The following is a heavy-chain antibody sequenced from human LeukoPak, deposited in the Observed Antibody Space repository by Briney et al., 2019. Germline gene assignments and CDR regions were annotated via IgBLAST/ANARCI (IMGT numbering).Heavy chain of an antibody. CDR2: INHSGST. CDR3: ARGSIAARLNYFDY. J-gene: IGHJ4*02. CDR1: GGSFSGYY. D-gene: IGHD6-6*01. V-gene: IGHV4-34*01. Sequence: SETLSLTCAVYGGSFSGYYWSWIRQPPGKGLEWIGEINHSGSTNYNPSLKSRVTISVDTSKNKFSLKLSSVTAADTAVYYCARGSIAARLNYFDYWGQGTLVTVSS.